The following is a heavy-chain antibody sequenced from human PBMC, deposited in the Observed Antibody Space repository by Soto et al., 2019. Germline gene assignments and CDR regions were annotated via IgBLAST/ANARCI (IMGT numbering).Heavy chain of an antibody. D-gene: IGHD6-19*01. V-gene: IGHV3-30*18. Sequence: VQLVESGGGVVQPGRSLRLSCAASGFTFSDYAIHWVRQAPGQGLEWVAVVSHDGRNTHYADSVKGRFTISRDSSKNTGSLERTTLRAEDGAVSYCAKGGRQGLVTSEFNNWGQGALVTVSS. CDR2: VSHDGRNT. CDR1: GFTFSDYA. J-gene: IGHJ4*02. CDR3: AKGGRQGLVTSEFNN.